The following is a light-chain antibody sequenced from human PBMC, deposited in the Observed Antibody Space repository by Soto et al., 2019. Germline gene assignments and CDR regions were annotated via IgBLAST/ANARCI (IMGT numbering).Light chain of an antibody. CDR3: QSYDSSLSGSV. Sequence: QSALTQPPSVSGAPGQRVTISCTGSSSNIGAGHDVHWYQQLPGTAPKLLIYGNSNRPSGVPNRFSGSKSGTSASLAITGLQVEDEADYYCQSYDSSLSGSVFGGGTKLTVL. CDR1: SSNIGAGHD. CDR2: GNS. J-gene: IGLJ2*01. V-gene: IGLV1-40*01.